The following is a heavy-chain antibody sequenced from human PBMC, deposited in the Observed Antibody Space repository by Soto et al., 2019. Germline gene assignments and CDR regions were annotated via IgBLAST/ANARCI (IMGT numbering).Heavy chain of an antibody. Sequence: EVQLLESGGGLVQPGGSLRLSCAASGFAFSRYALSWVRQAPGKGLEWVSGMGGSVDSRSYADSVKGRFTISRDDSKNTLYLQMNSLRPEDTAVYCCARDQISGWYDNWGQGTLVTVSS. V-gene: IGHV3-23*01. J-gene: IGHJ5*02. CDR2: MGGSVDSR. CDR1: GFAFSRYA. D-gene: IGHD6-19*01. CDR3: ARDQISGWYDN.